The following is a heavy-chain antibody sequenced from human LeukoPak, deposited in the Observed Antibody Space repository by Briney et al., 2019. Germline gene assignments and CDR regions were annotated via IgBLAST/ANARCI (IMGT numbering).Heavy chain of an antibody. J-gene: IGHJ4*02. V-gene: IGHV4-34*01. CDR3: ARGQLRLSN. Sequence: PSETLSLTCAVCGGSFNVYYWTWIRQPPGKGLEWIGEINHSGSTDYNPSLKSRVTISVDTSKNQFSLKLNSVTAADTAVYYCARGQLRLSNWGQGSLVIVSS. CDR1: GGSFNVYY. D-gene: IGHD6-25*01. CDR2: INHSGST.